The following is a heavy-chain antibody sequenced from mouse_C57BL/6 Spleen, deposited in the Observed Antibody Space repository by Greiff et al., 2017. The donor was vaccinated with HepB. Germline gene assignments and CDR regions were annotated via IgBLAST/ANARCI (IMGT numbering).Heavy chain of an antibody. CDR2: IDPEAGDT. Sequence: VQLKESGAELVRPGASVKLSCTASGFNIKDYYLHWVKQRPEQGLEWIGRIDPEAGDTEYAPKFQGKATMTAHTSSNTAYLQLRSLTSEDTAVYYCTTLTTVVAKDWYFDVWGTGTTVTVSS. V-gene: IGHV14-1*01. D-gene: IGHD1-1*01. CDR1: GFNIKDYY. J-gene: IGHJ1*03. CDR3: TTLTTVVAKDWYFDV.